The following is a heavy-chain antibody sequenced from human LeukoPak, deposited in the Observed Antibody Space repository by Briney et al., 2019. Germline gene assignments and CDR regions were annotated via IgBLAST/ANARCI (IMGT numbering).Heavy chain of an antibody. J-gene: IGHJ3*02. CDR1: GGSISTYY. Sequence: SETLSLXCTVSGGSISTYYWSWIRLPPGKELEWIGYIDYSGSTNYNPSLKSRVTISVDTSKNQFSLKLSSVTAADTAVYYCTRNFGAYSFDIWGQGTMVTVSS. CDR3: TRNFGAYSFDI. V-gene: IGHV4-59*01. D-gene: IGHD2-21*01. CDR2: IDYSGST.